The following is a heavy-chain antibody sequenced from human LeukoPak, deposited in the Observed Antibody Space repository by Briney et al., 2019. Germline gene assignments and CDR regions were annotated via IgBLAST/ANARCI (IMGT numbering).Heavy chain of an antibody. CDR1: GYTFTSYD. CDR3: ARGLNIVATITQHWFDP. J-gene: IGHJ5*02. Sequence: ASVKVSCKASGYTFTSYDINWVRQATGQGLEWMGWMNPNSGNTGYAQKFQGRVTMTGNTSISTAYMELSSLRSEDTAVYYCARGLNIVATITQHWFDPWGQGTLVTVSS. CDR2: MNPNSGNT. V-gene: IGHV1-8*01. D-gene: IGHD5-12*01.